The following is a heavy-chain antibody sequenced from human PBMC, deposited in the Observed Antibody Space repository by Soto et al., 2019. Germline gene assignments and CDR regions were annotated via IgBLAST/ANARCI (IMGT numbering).Heavy chain of an antibody. CDR3: ARGGLLWFGELPTNQQLFDP. CDR1: GGTFSSYA. D-gene: IGHD3-10*01. Sequence: ASVKVSCKASGGTFSSYAISWVRQAPGQGLEWMGGIIPIFGTANYAQKFQGRVTITADESTSTAYMELSSLRSEDTAVYYCARGGLLWFGELPTNQQLFDPWGQGTLVTVSS. J-gene: IGHJ5*02. V-gene: IGHV1-69*13. CDR2: IIPIFGTA.